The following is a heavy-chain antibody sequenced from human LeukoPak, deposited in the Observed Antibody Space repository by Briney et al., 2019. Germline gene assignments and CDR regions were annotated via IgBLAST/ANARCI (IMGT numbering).Heavy chain of an antibody. CDR2: ISGSGGST. CDR3: APTRYYYDSSGYYFDY. Sequence: PGGSLRLSCAASGFTFSSYAMSWVRQAPGKGLEWVSAISGSGGSTYYADSVKGRFTISRDNSKNTLYLQMNSLRAEDTAVYYCAPTRYYYDSSGYYFDYWGQGTLVTVSS. CDR1: GFTFSSYA. D-gene: IGHD3-22*01. V-gene: IGHV3-23*01. J-gene: IGHJ4*02.